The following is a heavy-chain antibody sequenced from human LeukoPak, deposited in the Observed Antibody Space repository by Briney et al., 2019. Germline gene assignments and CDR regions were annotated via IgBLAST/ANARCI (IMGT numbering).Heavy chain of an antibody. V-gene: IGHV3-64*02. CDR1: GFIFTNYA. Sequence: GGSLRLSCAASGFIFTNYAMHWVRQAPGKGLEYVSAISYNGGSTYYADSVKGRFTISRDNSKNTLYLQMGSLTAEDMAVYYCARRFAAQLAFVDVWGKGTTVTISS. CDR2: ISYNGGST. D-gene: IGHD3-3*02. J-gene: IGHJ6*04. CDR3: ARRFAAQLAFVDV.